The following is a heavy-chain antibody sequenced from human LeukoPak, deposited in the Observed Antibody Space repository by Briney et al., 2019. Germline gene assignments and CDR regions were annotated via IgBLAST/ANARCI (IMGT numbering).Heavy chain of an antibody. Sequence: PSETLSLTCTVSGGSISTSNYYWGWIRQPPGKGLEWIGNIFYSGSTYYNPSLKSRVTISVDTSKNQFSLKLSSVTAADTAVYYCARCMEYQLLPDYYYYYMDVWGKGTTVTISS. J-gene: IGHJ6*03. CDR2: IFYSGST. D-gene: IGHD2-2*01. CDR1: GGSISTSNYY. CDR3: ARCMEYQLLPDYYYYYMDV. V-gene: IGHV4-39*01.